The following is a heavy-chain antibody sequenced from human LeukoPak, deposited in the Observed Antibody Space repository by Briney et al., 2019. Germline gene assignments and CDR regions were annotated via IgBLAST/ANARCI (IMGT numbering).Heavy chain of an antibody. CDR1: GYTFNSYD. Sequence: ASVKVSCKASGYTFNSYDINWVRQATGQGLEWMGWMNPNTGNTGYGERFQGRVTMTRDNSISTAYMELNSLTSEDTAVYYCARDFGYYYGMDVWGQGTTVTVSS. CDR2: MNPNTGNT. CDR3: ARDFGYYYGMDV. D-gene: IGHD3-10*01. V-gene: IGHV1-8*01. J-gene: IGHJ6*02.